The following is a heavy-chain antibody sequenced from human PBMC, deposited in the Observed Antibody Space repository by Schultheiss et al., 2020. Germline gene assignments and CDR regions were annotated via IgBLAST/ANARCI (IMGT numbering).Heavy chain of an antibody. CDR1: GFIFSTYS. J-gene: IGHJ4*02. D-gene: IGHD3-10*01. CDR2: IWYDGSNK. V-gene: IGHV3-30*02. CDR3: AKDISTYYYGSGVDY. Sequence: GGSLRLSCAASGFIFSTYSMNWVRQAPGKGLEWVAVIWYDGSNKYYADSVKGRFTISRDNSKNTLYLQMNSLRAEDTAVYYCAKDISTYYYGSGVDYWGQGTLVTVSS.